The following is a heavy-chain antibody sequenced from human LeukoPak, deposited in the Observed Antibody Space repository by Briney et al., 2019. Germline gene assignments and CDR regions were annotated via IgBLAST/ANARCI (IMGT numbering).Heavy chain of an antibody. CDR2: IYYSGST. J-gene: IGHJ4*02. D-gene: IGHD2-15*01. V-gene: IGHV4-59*01. CDR3: ARDLGYCSGGSCYSFDDY. Sequence: SETLSLTCTVSGGSISSYYWSWIRQPPGKGLEWIGYIYYSGSTNYNPSLKSRVTISVDTSKNQFSLKLSSVTAADTAVYYCARDLGYCSGGSCYSFDDYWGQGTLVTVSS. CDR1: GGSISSYY.